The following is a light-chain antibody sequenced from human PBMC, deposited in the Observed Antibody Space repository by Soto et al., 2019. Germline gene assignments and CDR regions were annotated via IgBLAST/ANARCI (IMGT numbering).Light chain of an antibody. CDR3: QHYNRYSPYT. V-gene: IGKV1-5*03. CDR1: QSISTW. Sequence: DIQMTQFPSTLSASIGDRATITCRASQSISTWLAWYQQKAGKAPKLLIYTASSLETGVPSRFSGSGSGTEFTLTISSLQPDEVAPYYCQHYNRYSPYTFGQGTRLEIK. CDR2: TAS. J-gene: IGKJ2*01.